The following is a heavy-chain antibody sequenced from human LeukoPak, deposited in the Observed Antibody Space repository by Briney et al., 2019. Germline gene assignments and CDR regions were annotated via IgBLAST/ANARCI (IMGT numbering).Heavy chain of an antibody. D-gene: IGHD2-15*01. CDR3: ARDYCNGGSCYSGFDP. J-gene: IGHJ5*02. CDR1: GGTFSRYA. CDR2: IIPILGIA. Sequence: SVKVSCKASGGTFSRYAISWVRQAPGQGLEWMGRIIPILGIANYAQKFQGRVTITADKSTSTAYMELSSLRSEDTAVYYCARDYCNGGSCYSGFDPWGQGTLVTVSS. V-gene: IGHV1-69*04.